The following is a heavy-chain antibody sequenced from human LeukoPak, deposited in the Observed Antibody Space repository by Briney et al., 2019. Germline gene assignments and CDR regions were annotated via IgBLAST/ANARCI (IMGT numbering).Heavy chain of an antibody. V-gene: IGHV4-39*01. J-gene: IGHJ4*02. CDR1: GFTVSSNY. CDR2: IYYSGST. Sequence: PGGSLRLSCAASGFTVSSNYMSWVRQPPGKGLEWIGSIYYSGSTYYNPSLKSRVTISVDTSKNQFSLKLSSVTAADTAVYYCARHDGYCSGGSCHPSGYFDYWGQGTLVTVSS. D-gene: IGHD2-15*01. CDR3: ARHDGYCSGGSCHPSGYFDY.